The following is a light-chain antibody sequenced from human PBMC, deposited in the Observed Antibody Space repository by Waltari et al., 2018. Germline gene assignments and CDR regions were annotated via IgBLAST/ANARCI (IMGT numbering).Light chain of an antibody. V-gene: IGKV2-28*01. Sequence: DIVMTQSPVSLSVTPGEPASISCRSSQSLLHSNGCNYVDWHVQKPGQSPQLLIYVASKRASGVPDRFSGSGSGTDFTLKISRVEAEDVGVYYCMQTRETPQTFGQGTKVEIK. CDR2: VAS. CDR1: QSLLHSNGCNY. J-gene: IGKJ1*01. CDR3: MQTRETPQT.